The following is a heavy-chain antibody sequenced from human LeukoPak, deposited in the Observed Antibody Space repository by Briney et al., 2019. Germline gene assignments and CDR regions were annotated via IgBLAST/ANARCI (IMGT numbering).Heavy chain of an antibody. J-gene: IGHJ5*02. CDR1: GFTFSGSS. V-gene: IGHV3-73*01. Sequence: SGGSLRLSCAASGFTFSGSSVHWVRQASGKGLEWVGRIRSKANTYATAYAASVKGRFTISRDDSKNTAYLQMNSLKTEDTAVYYCTSLAARESWGQGTLVTVSS. D-gene: IGHD6-6*01. CDR3: TSLAARES. CDR2: IRSKANTYAT.